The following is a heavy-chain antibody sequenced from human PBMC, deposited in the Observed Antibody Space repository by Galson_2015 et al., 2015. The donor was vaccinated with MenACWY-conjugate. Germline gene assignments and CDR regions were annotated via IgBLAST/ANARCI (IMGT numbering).Heavy chain of an antibody. CDR3: AKFAEYSNGWYAIEY. CDR2: ISWDSGSI. CDR1: GFTFDVKD. D-gene: IGHD6-19*01. Sequence: SLRLSCAGSGFTFDVKDRHWVRQYPVKGLEWVSGISWDSGSIEYADSVKGRFTISRDNAKTSLYLQISSLRAEDTALYYCAKFAEYSNGWYAIEYWGQGALVTVSS. V-gene: IGHV3-9*01. J-gene: IGHJ4*02.